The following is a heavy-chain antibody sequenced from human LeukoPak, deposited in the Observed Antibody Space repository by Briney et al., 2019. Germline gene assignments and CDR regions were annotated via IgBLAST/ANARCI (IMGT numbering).Heavy chain of an antibody. V-gene: IGHV1-69*13. CDR2: IIPIFGTA. CDR1: GGTFSSYA. Sequence: SVKVSCKASGGTFSSYAISWVRQAPGQGLEWMGGIIPIFGTANYAQKYQGRVTITADESTSTAYMELSSLRSEDTAVYYCARGALVVTAIPNTGYFDYWGQGTLVTVSS. D-gene: IGHD2-21*02. J-gene: IGHJ4*03. CDR3: ARGALVVTAIPNTGYFDY.